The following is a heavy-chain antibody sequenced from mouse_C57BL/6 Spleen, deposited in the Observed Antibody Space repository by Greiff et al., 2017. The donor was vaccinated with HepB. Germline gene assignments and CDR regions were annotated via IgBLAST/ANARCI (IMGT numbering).Heavy chain of an antibody. J-gene: IGHJ3*01. Sequence: VKLVESGAELARPGASVKMSCKASGYTFTSYTMHWVKQRPGQGLEWIGYINPSSGYTKYNQKFKDKATLTADKSSSTAYMQLSSLTSEDSAVYYCARVRTVVEGFAYWGQGTLVTVSA. CDR3: ARVRTVVEGFAY. V-gene: IGHV1-4*01. CDR1: GYTFTSYT. D-gene: IGHD1-1*01. CDR2: INPSSGYT.